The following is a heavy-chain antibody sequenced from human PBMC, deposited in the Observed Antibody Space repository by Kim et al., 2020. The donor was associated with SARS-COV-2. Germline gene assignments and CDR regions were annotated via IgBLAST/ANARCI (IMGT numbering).Heavy chain of an antibody. J-gene: IGHJ6*03. CDR3: ARGSLYYMDV. V-gene: IGHV1-69*04. CDR2: IA. Sequence: IANYAQKFQGRVTITADKSTSTAYMELSSLRSEDTAVYYCARGSLYYMDVWGKGTTVTVSS.